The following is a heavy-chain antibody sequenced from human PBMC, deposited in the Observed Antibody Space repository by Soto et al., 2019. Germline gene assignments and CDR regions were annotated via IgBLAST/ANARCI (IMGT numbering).Heavy chain of an antibody. V-gene: IGHV3-23*01. J-gene: IGHJ4*02. D-gene: IGHD3-16*01. CDR2: ISGSGGST. CDR3: AKDLHPYDYLWGSYPRGFDY. Sequence: PVGSLRLSCAASGFTFSSYAMSWVRQAPGKGLEWVSAISGSGGSTYYADSVKGRFTISRDNSKNTLYLQMNSLRAEDTAVYYCAKDLHPYDYLWGSYPRGFDYWGQGTLVTVSS. CDR1: GFTFSSYA.